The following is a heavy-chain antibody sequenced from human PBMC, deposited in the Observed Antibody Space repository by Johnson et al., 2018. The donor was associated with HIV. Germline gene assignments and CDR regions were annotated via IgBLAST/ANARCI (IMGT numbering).Heavy chain of an antibody. CDR1: AFTFSRFD. CDR3: AKDVGNYWPNAFDV. D-gene: IGHD3-22*01. Sequence: VQLVESGGGLVQPGGSLRLSCAASAFTFSRFDMHWVRQAAGKRLEWVSVIGSAGDTYNPGSVKGRFTISRDNAKNSLYLQMNSLRAGDTAVYYCAKDVGNYWPNAFDVWGQGTMLTVSS. V-gene: IGHV3-13*01. J-gene: IGHJ3*01. CDR2: IGSAGDT.